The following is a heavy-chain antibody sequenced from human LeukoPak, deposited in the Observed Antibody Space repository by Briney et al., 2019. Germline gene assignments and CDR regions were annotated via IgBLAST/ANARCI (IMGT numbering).Heavy chain of an antibody. CDR1: GFTFSSYS. D-gene: IGHD5-24*01. V-gene: IGHV3-48*01. CDR3: ARVGDGYNED. Sequence: GGSLRLSCAASGFTFSSYSMNWVRQAPGKGLEWVSYISSSSGTIYYADSVKGRFTISRDNAKNSLYLQMNSLRAEDTAVYYCARVGDGYNEDWGQGTLVTVSS. CDR2: ISSSSGTI. J-gene: IGHJ4*02.